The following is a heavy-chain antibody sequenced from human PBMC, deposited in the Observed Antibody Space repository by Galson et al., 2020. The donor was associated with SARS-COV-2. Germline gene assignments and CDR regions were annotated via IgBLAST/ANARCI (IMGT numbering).Heavy chain of an antibody. Sequence: GGSLRLSCAASAFTFSSYAMHWVRQAPGKGLEWVAVISYDGSNKYYADSVKGRFTISRDNSKNTLYLQMNSLRAEDTAVYYCARDLTGNEAFDIWGQGTMVTVSS. J-gene: IGHJ3*02. CDR1: AFTFSSYA. CDR2: ISYDGSNK. V-gene: IGHV3-30*04. CDR3: ARDLTGNEAFDI.